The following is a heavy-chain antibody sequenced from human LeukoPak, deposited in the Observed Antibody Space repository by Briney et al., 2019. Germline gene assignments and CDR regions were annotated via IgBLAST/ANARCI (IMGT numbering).Heavy chain of an antibody. CDR2: IFYSGRT. CDR1: GGSISSSTYY. J-gene: IGHJ5*02. V-gene: IGHV4-39*07. Sequence: SETLSLTCTVSGGSISSSTYYWGWIRKPPGKGLEWIGSIFYSGRTYYNPSLKSRVTISVDTSKNQFSLKLSSVTAADTAVYYCARATTVTTEDWFDPWGQGTLVTVSS. D-gene: IGHD4-17*01. CDR3: ARATTVTTEDWFDP.